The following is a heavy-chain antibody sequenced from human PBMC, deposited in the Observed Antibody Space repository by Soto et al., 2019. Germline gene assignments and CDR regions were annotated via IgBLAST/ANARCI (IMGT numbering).Heavy chain of an antibody. V-gene: IGHV4-61*01. D-gene: IGHD6-19*01. J-gene: IGHJ4*02. Sequence: QVQLQESGPGLVKPSETLSLTCTVSGGSVSSGSYYWSWIRQPPGKGLEWIGYIYYSGSTNYNPSRKSRVTISVDTSKNQFSLKLSSVTAADTAVYYCARGEGSGWYPRFDYWAREPWSPSPQ. CDR2: IYYSGST. CDR3: ARGEGSGWYPRFDY. CDR1: GGSVSSGSYY.